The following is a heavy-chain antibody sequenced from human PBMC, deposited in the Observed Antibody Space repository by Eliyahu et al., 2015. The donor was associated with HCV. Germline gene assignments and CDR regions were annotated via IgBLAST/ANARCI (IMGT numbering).Heavy chain of an antibody. Sequence: EVQLVESGGGSVEPGGSLXLTXAASXXFTFSTXWXSWIRQAPGKGLEWVGRIKSENTGGTIDYAEPVKGRFTISRDDSENTLYLQMNNMKIEDTAIYYCTKDRPYSWGKDLEFWGQGALVTVSS. D-gene: IGHD5-12*01. CDR3: TKDRPYSWGKDLEF. V-gene: IGHV3-15*01. CDR2: IKSENTGGTI. J-gene: IGHJ4*02. CDR1: XXFTFSTXW.